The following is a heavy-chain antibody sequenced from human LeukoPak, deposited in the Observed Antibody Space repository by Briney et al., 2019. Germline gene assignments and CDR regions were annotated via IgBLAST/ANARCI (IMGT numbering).Heavy chain of an antibody. V-gene: IGHV4-38-2*02. CDR2: ISHSGST. J-gene: IGHJ4*02. CDR1: GSSISSSYY. D-gene: IGHD5-24*01. CDR3: ARVNTVMATFDY. Sequence: SETLSLTCTVSGSSISSSYYGAWSRQPPGQGLEWIATISHSGSTYYNPSLKSRVTISADTSQNQHSLRLNSVTVADTAVYYCARVNTVMATFDYWGQGTPVTVSS.